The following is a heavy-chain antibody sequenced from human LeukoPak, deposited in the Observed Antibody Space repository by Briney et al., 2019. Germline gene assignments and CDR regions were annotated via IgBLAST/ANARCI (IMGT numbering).Heavy chain of an antibody. D-gene: IGHD1-1*01. CDR1: GFIFSFYG. J-gene: IGHJ6*03. Sequence: AGSLRLSCASSGFIFSFYGMHWARQAPGKGLEWVAFIRSDGSIKYYADSVKGRFTISRDNSKNTLYLQMNSLRAADTAVYYCAKEGDWNDVTLMDVWGKGTTVTISS. CDR2: IRSDGSIK. V-gene: IGHV3-30*02. CDR3: AKEGDWNDVTLMDV.